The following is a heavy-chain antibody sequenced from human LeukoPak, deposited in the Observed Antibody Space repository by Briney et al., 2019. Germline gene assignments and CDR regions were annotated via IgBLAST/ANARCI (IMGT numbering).Heavy chain of an antibody. J-gene: IGHJ4*02. CDR3: AKSSDLFYSSSWYVLDY. V-gene: IGHV3-30*02. Sequence: GGSLRLSCAASGFTFSSYGMHWVRQAPGKGLEWVAFIRYDGSNKYYADSVKGRFTISRDNSKNTLYLQMNSLRAEDTAVYYCAKSSDLFYSSSWYVLDYWGQGTLVTVSS. D-gene: IGHD6-13*01. CDR1: GFTFSSYG. CDR2: IRYDGSNK.